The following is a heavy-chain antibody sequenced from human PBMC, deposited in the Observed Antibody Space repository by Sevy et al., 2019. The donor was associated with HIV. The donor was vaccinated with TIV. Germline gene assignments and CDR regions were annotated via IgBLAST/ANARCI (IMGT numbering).Heavy chain of an antibody. CDR3: AREENYGPYHD. CDR2: IKQDGSEI. Sequence: GGSLRLSCAAFGFSFSSYWMSWVRQAPGKGLEWVATIKQDGSEIYYVDSVEGRFTISRDNAKNSLYLQMNSLRAEDTAVYYCAREENYGPYHDWGQGTLVTVSS. V-gene: IGHV3-7*01. CDR1: GFSFSSYW. J-gene: IGHJ4*02. D-gene: IGHD4-17*01.